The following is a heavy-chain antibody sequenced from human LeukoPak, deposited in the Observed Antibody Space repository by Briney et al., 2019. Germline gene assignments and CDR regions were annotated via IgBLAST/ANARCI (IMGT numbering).Heavy chain of an antibody. CDR3: ARDLGGPTTTGSLDY. D-gene: IGHD2-8*01. V-gene: IGHV3-74*01. CDR1: GFDFSSNW. J-gene: IGHJ4*02. CDR2: IKGDGSST. Sequence: SGGSLRLSCAASGFDFSSNWMHWVRHAPGQGLVWVSRIKGDGSSTNYADSVKGRFTISRGIAKNTLYLQMNSLRAEDTAVYYCARDLGGPTTTGSLDYWGQGTLVTVSS.